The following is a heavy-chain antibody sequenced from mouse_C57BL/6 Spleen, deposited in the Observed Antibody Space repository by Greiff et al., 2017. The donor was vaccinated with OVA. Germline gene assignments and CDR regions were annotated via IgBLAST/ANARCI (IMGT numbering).Heavy chain of an antibody. CDR2: IYPGDGDT. V-gene: IGHV1-80*01. CDR3: ARSPSPTVVSNYFDY. Sequence: QVQLQQSGAELVKPGASVKISCKASGYAFSSYWMNWVKQRPGKGLEWIGQIYPGDGDTNYTGKFKGKATLTADKSSSTAYMQLSSLTSEYSAVYFGARSPSPTVVSNYFDYWGQGTTLTVSS. D-gene: IGHD2-5*01. CDR1: GYAFSSYW. J-gene: IGHJ2*01.